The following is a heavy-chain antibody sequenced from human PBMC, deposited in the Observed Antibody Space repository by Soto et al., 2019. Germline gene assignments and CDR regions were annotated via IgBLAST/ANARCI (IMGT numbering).Heavy chain of an antibody. CDR2: IYSSGGT. CDR1: GGSISNYY. V-gene: IGHV4-4*07. CDR3: ALAYNPLYYFDY. J-gene: IGHJ4*02. Sequence: PSETLSLTCTVSGGSISNYYWSWIRQPAGKGLEWIGRIYSSGGTNYNPSLKSRVTISVDTSKNQFSLKLSSVTAADTAVYYCALAYNPLYYFDYWGQGTLVTVSS. D-gene: IGHD1-1*01.